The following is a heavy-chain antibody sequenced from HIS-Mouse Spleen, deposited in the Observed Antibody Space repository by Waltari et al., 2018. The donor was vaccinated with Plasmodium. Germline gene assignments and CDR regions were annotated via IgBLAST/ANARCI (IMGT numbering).Heavy chain of an antibody. V-gene: IGHV3-30*18. CDR2: ISYDGSNK. CDR3: AKDRGSSSWYVDY. D-gene: IGHD6-13*01. Sequence: PGRSLRLSCAASGFTFSSYGMHWVRQAPGKGLEWVAVISYDGSNKYYADSVKGRFTISRDNSKNTLYLQMNSLRAEDTAVYYCAKDRGSSSWYVDYWGQGTLVTVSS. CDR1: GFTFSSYG. J-gene: IGHJ4*02.